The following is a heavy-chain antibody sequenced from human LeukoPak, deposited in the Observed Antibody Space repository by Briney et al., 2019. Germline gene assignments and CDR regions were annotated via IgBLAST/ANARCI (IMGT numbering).Heavy chain of an antibody. J-gene: IGHJ4*02. V-gene: IGHV3-23*01. CDR1: GFTFINYA. CDR2: ISGSGGST. Sequence: GGSLRLCCAASGFTFINYAMSWVRQAPGKGLEWVSVISGSGGSTHYADSVKGRFTISRDNSKNTLYLQMSGLRAEDTAVYYCAKESPVFDYWGQGTLVTVSS. CDR3: AKESPVFDY.